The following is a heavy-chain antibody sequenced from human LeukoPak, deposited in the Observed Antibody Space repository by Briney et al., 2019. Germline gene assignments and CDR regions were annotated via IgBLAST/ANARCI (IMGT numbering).Heavy chain of an antibody. Sequence: PGGSLRLSCAASGFTFDDYAMHWVRQAPGKGLEWVSLISWDGGSTYYADSVKGQFTISRDNSKNSLYLQMNSLRAEDTALYYCAKDSGYDLYYFDYWGQGTLVTVSS. CDR1: GFTFDDYA. CDR3: AKDSGYDLYYFDY. CDR2: ISWDGGST. D-gene: IGHD5-12*01. V-gene: IGHV3-43D*04. J-gene: IGHJ4*02.